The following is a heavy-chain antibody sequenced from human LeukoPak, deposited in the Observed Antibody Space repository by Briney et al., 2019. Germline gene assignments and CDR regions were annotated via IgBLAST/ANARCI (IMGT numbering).Heavy chain of an antibody. Sequence: ASVKVSCKASGYTFTGYYMHWVRQAPGQGLEWMGWINPNSGGTNYAQKFQGRVTMTRDTSISTAYMELSRLRSDDTAVYYCARDPLGYCSGGSCYGVSYYGMDVWGQGTTVTVSS. CDR2: INPNSGGT. V-gene: IGHV1-2*02. D-gene: IGHD2-15*01. CDR3: ARDPLGYCSGGSCYGVSYYGMDV. J-gene: IGHJ6*02. CDR1: GYTFTGYY.